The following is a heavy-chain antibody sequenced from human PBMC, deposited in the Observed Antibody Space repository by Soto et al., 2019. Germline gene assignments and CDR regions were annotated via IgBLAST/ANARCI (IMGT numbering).Heavy chain of an antibody. Sequence: GGSLRLSCAASGFTFSSYAMSWVRQAPGKGLEWVSVISGSGVSTYYADSVKGRFTISRDKSKNTLYLQMNNLRAEDTAVYFCAKDMEMTGSCTNGLCWTLDYWGPGTLVTVSS. J-gene: IGHJ4*02. D-gene: IGHD2-8*01. CDR2: ISGSGVST. CDR1: GFTFSSYA. CDR3: AKDMEMTGSCTNGLCWTLDY. V-gene: IGHV3-23*01.